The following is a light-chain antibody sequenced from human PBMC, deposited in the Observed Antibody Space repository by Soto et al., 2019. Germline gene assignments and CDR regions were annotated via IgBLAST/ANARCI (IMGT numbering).Light chain of an antibody. V-gene: IGLV2-8*01. CDR1: KNDIGVYDF. J-gene: IGLJ1*01. CDR2: EVV. CDR3: KSYAGSNTYV. Sequence: LTQPPSASGSPGQSVTISCTGTKNDIGVYDFVSWYQHHPGKAPRLIIYEVVQRPSGVPDRFSGSKSGNTASLTISGLQAADEADYFCKSYAGSNTYVFGSGTKVTVL.